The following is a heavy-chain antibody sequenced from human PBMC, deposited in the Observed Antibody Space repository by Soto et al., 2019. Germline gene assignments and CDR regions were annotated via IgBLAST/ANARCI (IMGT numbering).Heavy chain of an antibody. CDR2: IDEYGSTI. CDR1: GFTFSRVS. D-gene: IGHD3-10*01. Sequence: PGGSLRLSCEASGFTFSRVSMHWVRQVPGKGLLWVSRIDEYGSTINYADSVRGRFTISRDNARNTLYLEMNSLRAEDTALYYSTRDIGGKGAYWGPGTLVTVSS. CDR3: TRDIGGKGAY. J-gene: IGHJ4*02. V-gene: IGHV3-74*01.